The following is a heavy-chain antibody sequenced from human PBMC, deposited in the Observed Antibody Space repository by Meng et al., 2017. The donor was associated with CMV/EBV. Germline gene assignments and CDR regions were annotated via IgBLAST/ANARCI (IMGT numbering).Heavy chain of an antibody. V-gene: IGHV3-48*04. CDR3: ARDAVGCSSTSCYGHNWFDP. CDR2: ISSSSSTK. J-gene: IGHJ5*02. D-gene: IGHD2-2*01. CDR1: GFTFSSYS. Sequence: GGSLRLSCAASGFTFSSYSMNWVRQAPGKGLEWVSYISSSSSTKYYADSVKGRFTISRDNAKNSLYLQMNSLRAEDTAVYYCARDAVGCSSTSCYGHNWFDPWGQGTLVTVSS.